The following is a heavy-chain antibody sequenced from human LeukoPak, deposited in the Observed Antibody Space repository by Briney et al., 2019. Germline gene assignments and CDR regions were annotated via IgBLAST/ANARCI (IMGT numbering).Heavy chain of an antibody. CDR2: IYTSGST. Sequence: SETLSLTCTVSGGSISSGSYYWSWIRQPAGKGREWIGRIYTSGSTNYNPSLKSRVTISVDTSKNQFSLKLSSVTAADTAVYYCARDRYYYDSSGYYDHWYFDLWGRGTLVTVSS. CDR3: ARDRYYYDSSGYYDHWYFDL. D-gene: IGHD3-22*01. J-gene: IGHJ2*01. CDR1: GGSISSGSYY. V-gene: IGHV4-61*02.